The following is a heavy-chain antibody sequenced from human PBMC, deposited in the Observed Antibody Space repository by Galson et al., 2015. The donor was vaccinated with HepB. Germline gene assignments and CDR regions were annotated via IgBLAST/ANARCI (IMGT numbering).Heavy chain of an antibody. D-gene: IGHD3-16*01. V-gene: IGHV4-59*01. CDR2: IYYSGST. Sequence: SETLSLTCTVSGGSISSYYWSWIRQPPGKGLEWIGYIYYSGSTNYNPSLKSRVTISVDTSKNQFSLKLSSVTAADTAVYYCARDGDYDHTPFAFDIWGQGTMVTVSS. J-gene: IGHJ3*02. CDR1: GGSISSYY. CDR3: ARDGDYDHTPFAFDI.